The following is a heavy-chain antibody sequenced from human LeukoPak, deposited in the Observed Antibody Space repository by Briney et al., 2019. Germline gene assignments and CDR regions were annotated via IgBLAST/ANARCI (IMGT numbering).Heavy chain of an antibody. CDR3: ATDLTYDSSGYAFDY. CDR1: GYTLTELS. CDR2: CDPEDGET. D-gene: IGHD3-22*01. V-gene: IGHV1-24*01. Sequence: ASVKVSCKVSGYTLTELSMHWVRQAPGKGLEWMGGCDPEDGETIYAQKFQGRVTMTEDTSTDTAYMELSSLRSEDTAVYYCATDLTYDSSGYAFDYWAREPWSPSPQ. J-gene: IGHJ4*02.